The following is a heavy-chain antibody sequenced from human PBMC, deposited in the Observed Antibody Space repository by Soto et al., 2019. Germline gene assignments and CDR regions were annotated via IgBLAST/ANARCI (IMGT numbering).Heavy chain of an antibody. Sequence: QVQLQESGPGLVKPSGTLSLTCAVSGGSISSSNWWSWVRQPPGKGLEWIGEIYHSGSTNYNPSLKGRVTIAVDKAKNQFSLKLRSVTAADTAVYYCARDGVAGNYYYYYGMDVWGQGTTVTVSS. J-gene: IGHJ6*02. V-gene: IGHV4-4*02. D-gene: IGHD6-19*01. CDR3: ARDGVAGNYYYYYGMDV. CDR2: IYHSGST. CDR1: GGSISSSNW.